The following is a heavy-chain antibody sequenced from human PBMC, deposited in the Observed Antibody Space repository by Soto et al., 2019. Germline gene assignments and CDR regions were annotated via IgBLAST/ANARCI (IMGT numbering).Heavy chain of an antibody. V-gene: IGHV3-23*01. D-gene: IGHD6-19*01. CDR1: GFTFSSYA. J-gene: IGHJ3*02. Sequence: GGSLRLSCAASGFTFSSYAMSWVRQAPGKGLEWVSAISGSGVSTYYAGSVKGGFTISRYNSKNTQYLQMNSLSAEDTAVYYCAKEAGSDADDAFDIWGQGTMVTVSS. CDR2: ISGSGVST. CDR3: AKEAGSDADDAFDI.